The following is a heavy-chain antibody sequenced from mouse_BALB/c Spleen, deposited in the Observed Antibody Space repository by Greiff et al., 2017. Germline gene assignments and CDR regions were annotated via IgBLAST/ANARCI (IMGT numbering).Heavy chain of an antibody. Sequence: EVQRVESGGDLVKPGGSLKLSCAASGFTFSSYGMSWVRQTPDKRLEWVATISSGGSYTYYPDSVKGRFTISRDNAKNTLYLQMSSLKSEDTAMYYCARHGGDYYGSSPYYFDYWGQGTTRTVSS. J-gene: IGHJ2*01. V-gene: IGHV5-6*01. CDR2: ISSGGSYT. CDR3: ARHGGDYYGSSPYYFDY. D-gene: IGHD1-1*01. CDR1: GFTFSSYG.